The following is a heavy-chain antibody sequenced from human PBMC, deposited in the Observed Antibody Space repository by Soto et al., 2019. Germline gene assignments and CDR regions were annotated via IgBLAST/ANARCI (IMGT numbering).Heavy chain of an antibody. J-gene: IGHJ6*02. D-gene: IGHD4-17*01. V-gene: IGHV2-70*01. CDR2: IERDDDDK. Sequence: SGPTLVNPTETLTLTCTFSGFSLTSPGMCVSWIRQSPGKALEWLALIERDDDDKYYSTSLKTRLTISKDTRKNQVVLTMANMEPADTATYYRARSIRGPRRFNGMDVWGQGTTVTVPS. CDR3: ARSIRGPRRFNGMDV. CDR1: GFSLTSPGMC.